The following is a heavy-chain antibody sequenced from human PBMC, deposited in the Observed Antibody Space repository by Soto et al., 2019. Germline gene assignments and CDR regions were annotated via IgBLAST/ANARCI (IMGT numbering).Heavy chain of an antibody. CDR2: ISGSGGST. J-gene: IGHJ4*02. CDR1: GFTFSSYA. V-gene: IGHV3-23*01. CDR3: VNDPSYLWELRVDD. Sequence: GGSLRLSCAASGFTFSSYAMSWVRQAPGKGLEWVSAISGSGGSTYYADSVKGRFTISRDNSKNTLYLQMNSLRAEDTAVYYCVNDPSYLWELRVDDWGQGTLVNVAS. D-gene: IGHD1-26*01.